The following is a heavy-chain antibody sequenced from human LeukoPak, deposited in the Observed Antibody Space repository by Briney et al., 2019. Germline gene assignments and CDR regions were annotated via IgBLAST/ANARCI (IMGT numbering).Heavy chain of an antibody. CDR2: ISSSSSYI. CDR1: GFTFSSYS. J-gene: IGHJ4*02. CDR3: ARDGGYSYGTRY. D-gene: IGHD5-18*01. V-gene: IGHV3-21*01. Sequence: GGSLRLSCAASGFTFSSYSMNWVRQPPGRGLEWVSSISSSSSYIYYADSVKGRFTISRDNAKNSLYLQMNSLRAEDTAVYYCARDGGYSYGTRYWGQGTLVTVSS.